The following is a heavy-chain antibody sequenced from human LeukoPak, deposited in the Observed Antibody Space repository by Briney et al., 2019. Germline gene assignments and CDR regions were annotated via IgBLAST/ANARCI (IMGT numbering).Heavy chain of an antibody. V-gene: IGHV1-46*01. Sequence: ASVKVSCKASGYTFSSYYVHWVRQAPGQGLEWMGMIIPSDGFTSYAQKFQGRVTMTRDMSTSTVYMELSSLRSDDTAVYYCATNILVRDIINWFDPWGQGTLVTVSS. CDR1: GYTFSSYY. J-gene: IGHJ5*02. CDR2: IIPSDGFT. D-gene: IGHD3-10*01. CDR3: ATNILVRDIINWFDP.